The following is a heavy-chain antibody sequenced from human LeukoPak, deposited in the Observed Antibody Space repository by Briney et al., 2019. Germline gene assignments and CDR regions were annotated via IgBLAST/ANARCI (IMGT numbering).Heavy chain of an antibody. V-gene: IGHV3-43*02. CDR1: GFTFDDYA. CDR3: AKQSSYYYGSGSYYTL. CDR2: ISGDGGST. D-gene: IGHD3-10*01. J-gene: IGHJ4*02. Sequence: GGSLRLSCAASGFTFDDYAMHWVRQAPGKGLEWVSLISGDGGSTYYADSVKGRFTISRDNSKSSLYLQMNSLRTEDTALYYRAKQSSYYYGSGSYYTLWGQGTLVTVSS.